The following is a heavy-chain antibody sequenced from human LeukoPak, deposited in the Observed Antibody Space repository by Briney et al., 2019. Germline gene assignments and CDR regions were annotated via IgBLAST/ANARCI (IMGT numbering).Heavy chain of an antibody. V-gene: IGHV4-34*01. CDR3: ARGGIAVAGPDSEFDY. J-gene: IGHJ4*02. Sequence: TLSLTCAVYGGSFNVYYWSWIRQPPGKGLEWIGEINHSGSTNYNPSLKSRVTISVDTSKNQFSLKLSSVTAADTAVYYCARGGIAVAGPDSEFDYWGQGTLVTVSS. CDR1: GGSFNVYY. CDR2: INHSGST. D-gene: IGHD6-19*01.